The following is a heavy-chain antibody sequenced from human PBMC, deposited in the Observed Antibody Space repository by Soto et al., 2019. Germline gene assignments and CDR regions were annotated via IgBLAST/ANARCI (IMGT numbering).Heavy chain of an antibody. D-gene: IGHD6-13*01. CDR2: IYYSGST. CDR1: GGSISSYY. Sequence: SGTLSLTCTVSGGSISSYYWSWIRQPPGKGLEWIGYIYYSGSTNYNPSLKSRVTISVDTSKNQFSLKLSSVTAADTAVYYCARVWAAGPYFDYWGQGTLVTVSS. CDR3: ARVWAAGPYFDY. V-gene: IGHV4-59*01. J-gene: IGHJ4*02.